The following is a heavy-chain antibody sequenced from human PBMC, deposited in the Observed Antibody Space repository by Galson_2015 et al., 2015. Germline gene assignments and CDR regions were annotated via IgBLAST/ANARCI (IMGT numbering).Heavy chain of an antibody. J-gene: IGHJ3*02. Sequence: SLRLSCAASGFTFSSYSMNWVRQAPGKGLEWVSSISSSSSYIYYADSVKGRFTISRDNAKNSLYLQMNSLRAEDTAVYYCARDRRRIAAGGSAFDIWGQGTMVTVSS. CDR3: ARDRRRIAAGGSAFDI. CDR1: GFTFSSYS. V-gene: IGHV3-21*01. CDR2: ISSSSSYI. D-gene: IGHD6-25*01.